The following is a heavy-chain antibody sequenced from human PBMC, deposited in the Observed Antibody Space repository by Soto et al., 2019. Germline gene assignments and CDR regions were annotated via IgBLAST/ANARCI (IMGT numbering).Heavy chain of an antibody. Sequence: QVQLQESGPGLIKPSQTLSLSCTVSGGSISSGGYYWSWIRQHPGKGLEWIGYIYYSGSTYYNPSLKSRVTISVDTSKNQFSLKLSSVTAADTAVSYCARVGPSRKVYDSSSSDYWGQGTLVTVSS. CDR3: ARVGPSRKVYDSSSSDY. CDR2: IYYSGST. CDR1: GGSISSGGYY. J-gene: IGHJ4*02. D-gene: IGHD3-22*01. V-gene: IGHV4-31*03.